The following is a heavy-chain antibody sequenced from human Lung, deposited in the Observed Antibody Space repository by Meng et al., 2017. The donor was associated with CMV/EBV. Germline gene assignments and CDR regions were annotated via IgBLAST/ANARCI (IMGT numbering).Heavy chain of an antibody. CDR3: AREGRDDYNSPRDYFDY. J-gene: IGHJ4*01. CDR2: IDPNEGST. V-gene: IGHV1-46*01. Sequence: ASXXVSXKASGYTFTTNYIHWVRQAPGQGLEWMGIIDPNEGSTSHTEKFQGRVTMTRDTSTNTVYMELSSLRSEDTAVYYCAREGRDDYNSPRDYFDYWVHGTXVTVSS. D-gene: IGHD5-24*01. CDR1: GYTFTTNY.